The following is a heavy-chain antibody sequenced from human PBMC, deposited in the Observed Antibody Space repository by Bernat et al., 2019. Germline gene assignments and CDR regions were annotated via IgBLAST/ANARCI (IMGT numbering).Heavy chain of an antibody. D-gene: IGHD2-15*01. Sequence: VQLVESGGGVVQPGGSLRLSCAASGFTFSSYDMIWVRQAPGKGLEWVSGISGGGDRTYDADSVKGRFTISRDNSKNTLSLQMNSLRAEDTAVYYCAKILSQVDYYWYGADVWGQGTTVTVSS. CDR3: AKILSQVDYYWYGADV. V-gene: IGHV3-23*04. CDR2: ISGGGDRT. CDR1: GFTFSSYD. J-gene: IGHJ6*02.